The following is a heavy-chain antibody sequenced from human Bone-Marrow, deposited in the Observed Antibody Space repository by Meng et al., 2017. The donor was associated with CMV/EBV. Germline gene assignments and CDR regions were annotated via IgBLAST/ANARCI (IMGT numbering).Heavy chain of an antibody. Sequence: VSVKVSCKASGYTFTGYYMHWVRQAPGQGLEWMGWIDPNSGGTNYAQKFQGRVTMTRDTSISTAYMELSRLRSDDTAVYYCARSSDRKSHRGWFDPWGQGTLVTVSS. V-gene: IGHV1-2*02. D-gene: IGHD1-14*01. J-gene: IGHJ5*02. CDR2: IDPNSGGT. CDR1: GYTFTGYY. CDR3: ARSSDRKSHRGWFDP.